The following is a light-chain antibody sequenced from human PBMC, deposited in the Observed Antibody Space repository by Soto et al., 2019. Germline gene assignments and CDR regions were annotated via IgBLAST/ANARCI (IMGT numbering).Light chain of an antibody. J-gene: IGLJ3*02. CDR3: QSYDSNNQGV. V-gene: IGLV6-57*01. CDR2: EDN. CDR1: SGSIASNY. Sequence: NFILTQPHSVSESPGKTVTSSCTRSSGSIASNYVQWYQQRPGSSPTTVIYEDNQRPSGVPDRFSGSIDSSSNSASLTISGLKTEDEADYYCQSYDSNNQGVFGGGTKLTVL.